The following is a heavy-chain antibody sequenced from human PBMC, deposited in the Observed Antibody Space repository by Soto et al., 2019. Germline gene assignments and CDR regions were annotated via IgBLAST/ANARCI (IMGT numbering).Heavy chain of an antibody. CDR2: IYYSGST. Sequence: TLSLTCTVSGGSISSGGYYWSWIRQHPGKGLEWIGYIYYSGSTYYNPSLKSRVTISVDTSNNQFSLKLSSVTAADTAVYYCARGGGGFYYSYYGMDVWGQGTTVTVSS. CDR3: ARGGGGFYYSYYGMDV. CDR1: GGSISSGGYY. D-gene: IGHD3-10*01. V-gene: IGHV4-31*03. J-gene: IGHJ6*02.